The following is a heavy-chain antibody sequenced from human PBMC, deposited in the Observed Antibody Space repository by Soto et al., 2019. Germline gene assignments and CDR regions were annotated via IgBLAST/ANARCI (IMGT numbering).Heavy chain of an antibody. CDR3: AREFFYQGSASRRYSFVAFDF. D-gene: IGHD3-22*01. V-gene: IGHV1-18*01. CDR1: GYTFTSSG. Sequence: QVQLVQSGAEVKKPGASVKVSCKASGYTFTSSGMSWVRQAPGQGLEWMGWISAHTGRSEYAQRFQGRVNMTTDRSTSTAYMELRSLRSDDTAVYYCAREFFYQGSASRRYSFVAFDFCGPGTLVTVSS. CDR2: ISAHTGRS. J-gene: IGHJ3*01.